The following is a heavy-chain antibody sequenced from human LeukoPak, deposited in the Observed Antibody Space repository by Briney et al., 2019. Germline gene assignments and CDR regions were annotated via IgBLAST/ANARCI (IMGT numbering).Heavy chain of an antibody. CDR1: GGSFSGYY. Sequence: SETLSLTCAVYGGSFSGYYWSWIRQPPGKGLEWIGEINHSGSTNYNPSLKSRVTISVDTSKNQFSLKLSSVTAADTAVYYCARGPRGLYYWGQGTLVTVSS. CDR3: ARGPRGLYY. J-gene: IGHJ4*02. V-gene: IGHV4-34*01. D-gene: IGHD3-10*01. CDR2: INHSGST.